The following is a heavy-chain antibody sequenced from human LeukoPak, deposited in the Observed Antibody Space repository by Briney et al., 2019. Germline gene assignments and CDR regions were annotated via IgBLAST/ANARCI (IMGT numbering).Heavy chain of an antibody. Sequence: GGSLKLSCAASGFTFNSFWMHWVRLVPGRGLEWVSRSNSDGSITSYADSVKGRFTISRNNAEKTLYLQMNSLRAEDTAVYYCARRATTERGHSYGLDYWGQGTLVTVSS. CDR1: GFTFNSFW. CDR2: SNSDGSIT. D-gene: IGHD5-18*01. CDR3: ARRATTERGHSYGLDY. V-gene: IGHV3-74*01. J-gene: IGHJ4*02.